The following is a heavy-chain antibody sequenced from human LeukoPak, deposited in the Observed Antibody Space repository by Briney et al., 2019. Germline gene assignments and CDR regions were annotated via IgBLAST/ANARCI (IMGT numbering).Heavy chain of an antibody. CDR3: ARDTFNYYDSSGHDAFDI. Sequence: ASVKVSCKASGYTFTSYGISWVRQAPGQGLEWMGWISAYNGNTNYAQKLQGRVTMATDTSTSTAYMELRSLRSDDTAVYYCARDTFNYYDSSGHDAFDISGQGTMVTVSS. CDR1: GYTFTSYG. D-gene: IGHD3-22*01. J-gene: IGHJ3*02. V-gene: IGHV1-18*01. CDR2: ISAYNGNT.